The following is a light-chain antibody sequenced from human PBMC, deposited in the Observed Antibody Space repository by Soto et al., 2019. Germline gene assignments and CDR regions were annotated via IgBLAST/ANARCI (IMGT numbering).Light chain of an antibody. CDR2: DVS. Sequence: QSALTQPASVSGSPGQSITISCTGTSSDVDDYKYVSWYQQHPGKAPKLMIYDVSNRPSGVSNRFSGSKSGNTASLTISGLQDEDEADYYCSSYTSSSSLVVFGGGTKLTVL. CDR3: SSYTSSSSLVV. CDR1: SSDVDDYKY. J-gene: IGLJ2*01. V-gene: IGLV2-14*01.